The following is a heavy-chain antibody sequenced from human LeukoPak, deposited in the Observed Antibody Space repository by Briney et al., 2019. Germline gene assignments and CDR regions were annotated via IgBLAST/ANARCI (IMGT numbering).Heavy chain of an antibody. J-gene: IGHJ4*02. V-gene: IGHV4-59*08. Sequence: SETLSLTCTVSGGSISSYYWSWIRQPPGKGLEWIGYIYYSGSTNYNPSLKSRVTISVDTSKNQFSLKLSSVTAADTAVYYCARHFRGEYSYGWIYFDYWGQGTLVTVSS. CDR3: ARHFRGEYSYGWIYFDY. CDR1: GGSISSYY. D-gene: IGHD5-18*01. CDR2: IYYSGST.